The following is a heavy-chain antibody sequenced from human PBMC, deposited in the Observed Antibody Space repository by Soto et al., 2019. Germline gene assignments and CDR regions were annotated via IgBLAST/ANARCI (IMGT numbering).Heavy chain of an antibody. CDR3: ARDKITGLFDY. J-gene: IGHJ4*02. CDR2: INHSGST. CDR1: GGSFSGYY. Sequence: QVQLQQWGAGLLKPSETLSLTCAVYGGSFSGYYWTWIRQPPGTGLEWIGEINHSGSTNYNPSLNXRXTXSXXTSKNHFSLKLTSVTAADTAVYYCARDKITGLFDYWGQGTLVTVSS. V-gene: IGHV4-34*01. D-gene: IGHD2-8*02.